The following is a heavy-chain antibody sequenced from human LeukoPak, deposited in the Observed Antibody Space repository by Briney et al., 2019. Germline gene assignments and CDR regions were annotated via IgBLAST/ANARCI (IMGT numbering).Heavy chain of an antibody. CDR3: ARDLTMVRGVLHWFDP. Sequence: ASVKVSCKASGYTFSKYAVHWVRQAPGQRLEWMGWINAGNGDTKYSQKFQGRVTITRDTSATTAYMELSSLRSEDTAVYYCARDLTMVRGVLHWFDPWGHGTLVTVSS. J-gene: IGHJ5*02. CDR2: INAGNGDT. V-gene: IGHV1-3*01. D-gene: IGHD3-10*01. CDR1: GYTFSKYA.